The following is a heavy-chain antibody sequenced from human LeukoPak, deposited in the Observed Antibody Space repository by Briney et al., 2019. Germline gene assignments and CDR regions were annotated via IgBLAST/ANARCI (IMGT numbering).Heavy chain of an antibody. J-gene: IGHJ4*02. CDR3: AREGGSYYDYFDY. CDR2: ISYDGSNK. D-gene: IGHD1-26*01. V-gene: IGHV3-30*01. CDR1: GFTFSSYA. Sequence: GRSLRLSCAASGFTFSSYAMHWVRQAPGKGLEWVAVISYDGSNKYYADSVKGRFTISRDNSKNTLYLQMNSLRAEDTAVYYCAREGGSYYDYFDYWGQGTLVTVSS.